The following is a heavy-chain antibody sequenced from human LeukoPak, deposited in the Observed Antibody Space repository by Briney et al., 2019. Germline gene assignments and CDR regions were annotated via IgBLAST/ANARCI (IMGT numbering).Heavy chain of an antibody. CDR2: IYSGGST. Sequence: PGGSLRLSCAASGFPVSSNYMSWVRQAPGKGLEWVSVIYSGGSTYYADSVKGRFTISRDNSKNTLYLQMNSLRAEDTAVYYCARDKLLWFGELLGYYGMDVWGQGTTVTVSS. D-gene: IGHD3-10*01. CDR3: ARDKLLWFGELLGYYGMDV. J-gene: IGHJ6*02. CDR1: GFPVSSNY. V-gene: IGHV3-53*01.